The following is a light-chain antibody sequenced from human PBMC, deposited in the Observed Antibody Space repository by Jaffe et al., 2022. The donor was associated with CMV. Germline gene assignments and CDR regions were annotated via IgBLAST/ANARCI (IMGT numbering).Light chain of an antibody. Sequence: DIVMTQSPDSLAVSLGERATINCKSSQNVLYSSNNRNYLAWYQQKPGQPPKLLIYWASTRESGVPDRFSGSGSGTDFTLTINSLQAEDVAVYFCQQYYSRPLTFGGGTKVEIK. CDR2: WAS. J-gene: IGKJ4*01. CDR3: QQYYSRPLT. CDR1: QNVLYSSNNRNY. V-gene: IGKV4-1*01.